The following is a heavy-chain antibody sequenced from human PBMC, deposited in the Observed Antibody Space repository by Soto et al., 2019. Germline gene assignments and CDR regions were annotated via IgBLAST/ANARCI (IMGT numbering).Heavy chain of an antibody. CDR2: INGDGSAK. Sequence: EVQLVESGGGLVQPGGSLRLSCAASGFTFSEYWMSWGRQAPGKGLEWVADINGDGSAKTYVDSVKGRFTISRDNAKNSLYGQMNSRRVEDRAVFFCGGGGGCPFTPGGRGPLVTFPS. CDR1: GFTFSEYW. CDR3: GGGGGCPFTP. V-gene: IGHV3-7*04. J-gene: IGHJ2*01. D-gene: IGHD2-15*01.